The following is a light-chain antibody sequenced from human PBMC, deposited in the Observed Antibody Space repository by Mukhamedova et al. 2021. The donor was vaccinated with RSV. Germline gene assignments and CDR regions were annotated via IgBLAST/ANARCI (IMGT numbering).Light chain of an antibody. J-gene: IGLJ2*01. CDR2: EVS. CDR3: SSYTSSSTLVV. CDR1: SSDVGGYNY. V-gene: IGLV2-14*01. Sequence: ISCTGTSSDVGGYNYVSWYQQHPGKAPKLMIYEVSNRPSGVSNRFSGSKSGNTASLTISGLQAEDEADYYCSSYTSSSTLVVFGGG.